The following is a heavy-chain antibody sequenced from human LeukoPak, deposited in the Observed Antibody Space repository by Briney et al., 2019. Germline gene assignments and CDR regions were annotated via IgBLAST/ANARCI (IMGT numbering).Heavy chain of an antibody. J-gene: IGHJ4*02. Sequence: GGSLRLSCAASGFTFSSYSMNWVRQAPGKGLEWVSSISSSSSYIYYADSVKGRFTISRDNAKNSLYLQMNSLRAEDTAVYYCARVGEKYCRGGSCYSDFDYWGQGTLVAVSS. D-gene: IGHD2-15*01. CDR3: ARVGEKYCRGGSCYSDFDY. CDR2: ISSSSSYI. CDR1: GFTFSSYS. V-gene: IGHV3-21*01.